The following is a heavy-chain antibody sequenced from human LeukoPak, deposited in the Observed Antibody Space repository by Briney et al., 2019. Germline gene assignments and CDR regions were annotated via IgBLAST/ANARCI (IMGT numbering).Heavy chain of an antibody. CDR3: ANPPLAFLAEPYGMDV. CDR1: GFTFSNFA. J-gene: IGHJ6*02. D-gene: IGHD3-3*02. CDR2: ISRRSDYT. V-gene: IGHV3-23*01. Sequence: PGGSLRLSCVASGFTFSNFAMSWVRQSPGKGLEWVSSISRRSDYTYYADSVKGRFTISRDNSKNTLYLQMNALRAEDTALYYCANPPLAFLAEPYGMDVWGQGTTVTVSS.